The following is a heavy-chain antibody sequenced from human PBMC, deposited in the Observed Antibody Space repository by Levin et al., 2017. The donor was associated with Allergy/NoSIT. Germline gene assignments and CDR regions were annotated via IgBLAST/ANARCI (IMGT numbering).Heavy chain of an antibody. CDR3: ASIYGSGSYYIYYYGMDV. J-gene: IGHJ6*02. CDR2: IYYSGST. D-gene: IGHD3-10*01. Sequence: PSETLSLTCTVSGGSISSSSYYWGWIRQPPGKGLEWIGSIYYSGSTYYNPSLKSRVTISVDTSKNQFSLKLSSVTAADTAVYYCASIYGSGSYYIYYYGMDVWGQGTTVTVSS. V-gene: IGHV4-39*07. CDR1: GGSISSSSYY.